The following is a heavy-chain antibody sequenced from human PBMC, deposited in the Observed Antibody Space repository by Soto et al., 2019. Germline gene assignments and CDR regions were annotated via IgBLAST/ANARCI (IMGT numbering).Heavy chain of an antibody. CDR1: GYSFTSYW. Sequence: GESLKISCKGSGYSFTSYWIGWVRQMPGKGLEWMGIIYPGDSDTRYSPSFQGQVTISADKSISTAYLQWSSLKASDTAMYYCARHSFQVGATRANSYYYGMDVWGQGTTVTVYS. V-gene: IGHV5-51*01. CDR2: IYPGDSDT. CDR3: ARHSFQVGATRANSYYYGMDV. J-gene: IGHJ6*02. D-gene: IGHD1-26*01.